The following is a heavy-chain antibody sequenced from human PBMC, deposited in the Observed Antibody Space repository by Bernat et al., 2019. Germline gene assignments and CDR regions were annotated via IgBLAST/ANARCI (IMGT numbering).Heavy chain of an antibody. D-gene: IGHD3-22*01. V-gene: IGHV3-23*04. CDR3: AKEMRGYYRPSDY. CDR2: IGGGGGDI. CDR1: GFTFISYG. J-gene: IGHJ4*02. Sequence: LQLVESGGGLVQPGGSLRLSCAASGFTFISYGMPWVRQAPGKGLEWVSSIGGGGGDIYYPDSVRGRFTISRDNSKNTLYLQMNSLRAEDTSIYYCAKEMRGYYRPSDYWGQGTLVTVSS.